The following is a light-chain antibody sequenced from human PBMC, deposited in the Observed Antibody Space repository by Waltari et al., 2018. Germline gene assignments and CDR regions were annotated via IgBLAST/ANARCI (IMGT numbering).Light chain of an antibody. CDR1: SSDVGRYNY. Sequence: QSALTQPASVSGSPGQSITISCTGSSSDVGRYNYVSWYQQHPGKAPKLMIYDVSKRPSGVSNRFSGSKSGNTASLTISGLQAEDEADYYCCSYAVSSTFVVFGGGTKLTVL. CDR2: DVS. V-gene: IGLV2-23*02. J-gene: IGLJ2*01. CDR3: CSYAVSSTFVV.